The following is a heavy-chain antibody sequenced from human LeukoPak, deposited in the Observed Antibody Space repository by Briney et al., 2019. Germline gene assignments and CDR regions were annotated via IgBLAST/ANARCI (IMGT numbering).Heavy chain of an antibody. V-gene: IGHV1-69*05. CDR2: IIPIFGTA. J-gene: IGHJ3*02. D-gene: IGHD3-10*01. Sequence: GSSVKVSCKASGGTFSSCAISWVRQAPGQGLEWMGGIIPIFGTANYAQKFQGRVTITTDESTSTAYMELSSLRSEDTAVYYCARERGGVRGPATGAFDIWGQGTMVTVSS. CDR3: ARERGGVRGPATGAFDI. CDR1: GGTFSSCA.